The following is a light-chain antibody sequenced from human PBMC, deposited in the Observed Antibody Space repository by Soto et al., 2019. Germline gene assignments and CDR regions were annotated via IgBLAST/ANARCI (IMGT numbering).Light chain of an antibody. V-gene: IGLV3-27*01. CDR2: KES. CDR1: VLAKKY. CDR3: YSAADNNPPWL. Sequence: SYELTQPSSVSVSPRQAARITCSGDVLAKKYSRWFQQKPGQAPVLIIYKESERPSGIPERFSGSSSGTTVTLTISGAQVEDEADYYCYSAADNNPPWLFGGGTKLTVL. J-gene: IGLJ3*02.